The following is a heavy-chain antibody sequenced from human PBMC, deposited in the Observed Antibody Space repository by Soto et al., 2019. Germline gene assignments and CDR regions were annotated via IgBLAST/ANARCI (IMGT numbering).Heavy chain of an antibody. V-gene: IGHV3-9*01. D-gene: IGHD3-9*01. J-gene: IGHJ4*02. CDR2: INWNSGRI. CDR1: GFTFDDYA. CDR3: AKAQYYDILTGYHDY. Sequence: GGSLRLSCAASGFTFDDYAMHWVRQAPGKGLEWVSGINWNSGRIGYADSVKGRFTISRDNAKNSLYLQMNSLRAEDTALYYCAKAQYYDILTGYHDYWGQGTLVTVSS.